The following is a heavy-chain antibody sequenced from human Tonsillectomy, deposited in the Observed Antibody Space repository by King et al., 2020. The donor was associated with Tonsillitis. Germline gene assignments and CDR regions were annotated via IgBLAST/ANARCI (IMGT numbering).Heavy chain of an antibody. CDR1: GFAFRNSE. CDR3: AREGLSSVWNDWYLDL. CDR2: IGVPGDT. V-gene: IGHV3-13*01. Sequence: DVQLVESGGGLVQPGGSLRLSCAASGFAFRNSEFHWVRQVAGKGLEWVSAIGVPGDTYYPDSVKGRFTISRENAKNSLYLQMNNLRVGDTAVYYCAREGLSSVWNDWYLDLWGRGTLVTVSS. J-gene: IGHJ2*01. D-gene: IGHD6-19*01.